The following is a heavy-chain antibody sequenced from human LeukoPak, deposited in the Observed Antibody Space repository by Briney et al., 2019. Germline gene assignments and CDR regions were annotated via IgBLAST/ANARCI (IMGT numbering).Heavy chain of an antibody. Sequence: PSETLSLTCSVSGGSISSYYWTWIRQPPGRGLQWIGHIYYSGTTNYNPSLKSRVTISLDTSKSQFSLELSSVTAADTAIYYCARDLGIWGQGTMVTVSS. V-gene: IGHV4-59*01. CDR1: GGSISSYY. J-gene: IGHJ3*02. CDR3: ARDLGI. CDR2: IYYSGTT.